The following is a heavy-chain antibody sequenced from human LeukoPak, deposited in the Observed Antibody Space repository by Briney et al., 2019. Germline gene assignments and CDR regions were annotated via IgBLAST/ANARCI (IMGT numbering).Heavy chain of an antibody. V-gene: IGHV3-30-3*01. D-gene: IGHD1-26*01. CDR1: GFTFSSYA. J-gene: IGHJ4*02. Sequence: GGSLRLSCAASGFTFSSYAMHWVRQAPGKGLEWVAVISYDGSNKYYADSVKGRFTISRDNSKNTLYLQMNSLRAEDTAVYYCARDQSRVGATTGGGYYFDYWGQGTLVTVPS. CDR2: ISYDGSNK. CDR3: ARDQSRVGATTGGGYYFDY.